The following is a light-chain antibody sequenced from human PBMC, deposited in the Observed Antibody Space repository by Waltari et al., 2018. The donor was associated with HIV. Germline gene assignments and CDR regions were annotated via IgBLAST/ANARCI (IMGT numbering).Light chain of an antibody. V-gene: IGKV1-9*01. J-gene: IGKJ2*01. CDR2: SAS. Sequence: DIQLTQSPPFMSASVGDRVTITCRASQAITGYLAWYQQKLGQAPKLLMYSASTLERGVPSRVSGGGSETEFSLTISSLQPEDSGTYSCQQLHTYPFTFGQGTKREIK. CDR3: QQLHTYPFT. CDR1: QAITGY.